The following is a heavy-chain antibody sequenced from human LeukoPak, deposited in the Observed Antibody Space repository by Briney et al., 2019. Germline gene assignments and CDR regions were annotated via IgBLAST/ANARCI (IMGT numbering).Heavy chain of an antibody. CDR3: ARGLLVTPDAFDI. CDR1: GGSSSGYY. Sequence: PSETLSLTCAVYGGSSSGYYWSWIRQPPGKGLEWIGEINHSGSTNYNPSLKSRVTISVDTSKNQFSLKLSSVTAADTAVYYCARGLLVTPDAFDIWGQGTMVTVSS. CDR2: INHSGST. D-gene: IGHD2-21*02. V-gene: IGHV4-34*01. J-gene: IGHJ3*02.